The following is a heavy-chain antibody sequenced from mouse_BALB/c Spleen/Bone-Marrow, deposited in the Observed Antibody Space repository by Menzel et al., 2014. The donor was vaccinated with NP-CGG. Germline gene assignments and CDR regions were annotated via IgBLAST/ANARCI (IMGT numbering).Heavy chain of an antibody. CDR3: VRDDGFYGLDR. CDR2: INNNGGKT. CDR1: GFTFSNYG. Sequence: EVKLVESGGGLVQPGGSLKLSCAASGFTFSNYGMSWVRQTPDKRLDLVATINNNGGKTYSTDSEKGRFTISRDNAKNTLYLQMSSLKSEDTAMYYCVRDDGFYGLDRWGQGTSVTVSS. J-gene: IGHJ4*01. D-gene: IGHD1-1*01. V-gene: IGHV5-6-3*01.